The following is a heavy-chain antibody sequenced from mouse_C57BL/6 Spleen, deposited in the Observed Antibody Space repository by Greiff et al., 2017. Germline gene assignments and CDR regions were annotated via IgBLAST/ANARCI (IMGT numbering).Heavy chain of an antibody. J-gene: IGHJ3*01. CDR2: IDPSDSYT. CDR1: GYTFTSYW. D-gene: IGHD1-1*01. Sequence: QVQLQQPGAELVKPGASVKLSCKASGYTFTSYWMQWVKQRPGQGLEWIGEIDPSDSYTNYNQKFKGKATVTVDTSSSTAYMQLSSLTSEDSAVYYCARLITTAEAWFAYWGQGTLVTVSA. V-gene: IGHV1-50*01. CDR3: ARLITTAEAWFAY.